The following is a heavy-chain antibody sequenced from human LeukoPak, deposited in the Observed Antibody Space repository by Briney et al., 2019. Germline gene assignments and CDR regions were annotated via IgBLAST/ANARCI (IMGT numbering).Heavy chain of an antibody. CDR1: GFTVSSNY. J-gene: IGHJ4*02. Sequence: GGSLRLSCAASGFTVSSNYMSWVRQAPGKGLEWVSAISGSGGSTYYADSVKGRFTISRDNFKNALYLQMNSLRVEDTAVYYCAIDPNWGTHSWGQGVLVTVSS. CDR3: AIDPNWGTHS. V-gene: IGHV3-23*01. CDR2: ISGSGGST. D-gene: IGHD7-27*01.